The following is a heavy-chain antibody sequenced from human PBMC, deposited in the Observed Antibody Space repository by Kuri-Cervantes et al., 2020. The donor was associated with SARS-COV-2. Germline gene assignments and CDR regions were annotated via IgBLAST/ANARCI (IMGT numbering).Heavy chain of an antibody. CDR2: ISSSSIYI. Sequence: GESLKISCAASGFTFSSYSMNWVRQAPGKGLEWVSSISSSSIYIYYADSVKGRFTISRDNAKNSLYLQMNSLRAEDTAVYYCAKGNGFYYDRHYYMDVWGKGTTVTVSS. CDR1: GFTFSSYS. V-gene: IGHV3-21*04. J-gene: IGHJ6*03. D-gene: IGHD3-22*01. CDR3: AKGNGFYYDRHYYMDV.